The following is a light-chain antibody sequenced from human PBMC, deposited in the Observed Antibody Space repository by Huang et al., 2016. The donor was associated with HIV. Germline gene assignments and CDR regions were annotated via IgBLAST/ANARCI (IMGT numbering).Light chain of an antibody. CDR1: QSVGSK. CDR2: GAS. J-gene: IGKJ2*01. Sequence: DTVMTQTPATLSVSPGARATLSCRASQSVGSKLAWFQQKPGQAPRLLIHGASTRATGIPARFSGSGSGTEFTLTISSLQSEDFAVYYCQQYNNWPYTCGQGTKLEIK. CDR3: QQYNNWPYT. V-gene: IGKV3-15*01.